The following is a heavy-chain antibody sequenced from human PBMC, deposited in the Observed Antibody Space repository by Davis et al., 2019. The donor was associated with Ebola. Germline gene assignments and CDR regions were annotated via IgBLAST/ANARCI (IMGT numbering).Heavy chain of an antibody. J-gene: IGHJ4*02. V-gene: IGHV3-48*03. Sequence: PGGSLRLSCAASGFTFSGFEMNWVRQAPGKGLEWVSHIGSSGSTIYYADSVKGRFTISRDNAKNSLYLQMNSLRAEDTAVYYCAREDWVGWGQGTLVTVSS. D-gene: IGHD3/OR15-3a*01. CDR1: GFTFSGFE. CDR3: AREDWVG. CDR2: IGSSGSTI.